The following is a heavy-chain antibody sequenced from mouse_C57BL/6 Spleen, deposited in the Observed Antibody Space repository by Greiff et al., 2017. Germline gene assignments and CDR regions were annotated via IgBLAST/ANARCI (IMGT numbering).Heavy chain of an antibody. V-gene: IGHV2-2*01. J-gene: IGHJ1*03. D-gene: IGHD2-3*01. CDR3: ASPDGYYGCFDV. Sequence: QVQLKESGPGLVQPSQSLSITCTVSGFSLTSYGVHWVRQSPGKGLEWLGVIWSGGSTDYNAAFISRLSISKDNSKSQVFFKMNSLQADDTAIYYCASPDGYYGCFDVWGTGTTVTVSS. CDR1: GFSLTSYG. CDR2: IWSGGST.